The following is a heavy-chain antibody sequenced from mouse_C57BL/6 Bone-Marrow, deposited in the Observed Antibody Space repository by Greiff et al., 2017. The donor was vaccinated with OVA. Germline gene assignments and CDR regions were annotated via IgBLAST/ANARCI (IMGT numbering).Heavy chain of an antibody. V-gene: IGHV5-4*01. D-gene: IGHD1-1*01. J-gene: IGHJ1*03. CDR2: ISDGGSYT. Sequence: EVNVVESGGGLVKPGGSLKLSCAASGFTFSSYAMSWVRQTPEKRLEWVATISDGGSYTYYPDNVKGRFTISRDNAKNNLYLQMSHLKSEDTAMYYCARDLDLLLWYFDVWGTGTTVTVSS. CDR3: ARDLDLLLWYFDV. CDR1: GFTFSSYA.